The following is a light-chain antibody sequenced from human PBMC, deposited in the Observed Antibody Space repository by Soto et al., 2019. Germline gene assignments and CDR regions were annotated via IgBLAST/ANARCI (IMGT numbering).Light chain of an antibody. CDR1: QTISSW. J-gene: IGKJ1*01. CDR2: KAS. CDR3: QHYNSYSEA. V-gene: IGKV1-5*03. Sequence: DIQMTQSPSTLSGSVGDGVTITCRASQTISSWLAWYQQKPGKAPKIMIYKASTLKSGVPSRFSGSGSGTEFTLTISSLQPDDVATYYCQHYNSYSEAFGQGTKVDI.